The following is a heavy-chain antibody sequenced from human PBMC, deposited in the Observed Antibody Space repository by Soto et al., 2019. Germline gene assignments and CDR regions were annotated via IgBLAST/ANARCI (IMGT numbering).Heavy chain of an antibody. D-gene: IGHD3-10*01. CDR2: IGFAGDT. V-gene: IGHV3-13*01. J-gene: IGHJ5*02. CDR3: VRGLPGGFDP. Sequence: GGSLRLSCGACGFIFSNFDMHWVRQTTEKGLEWVSGIGFAGDTNYSGSVKGRFTISRENAKNSLFLQMNSLRVGDTAVYYCVRGLPGGFDPWGQGTLVTVSS. CDR1: GFIFSNFD.